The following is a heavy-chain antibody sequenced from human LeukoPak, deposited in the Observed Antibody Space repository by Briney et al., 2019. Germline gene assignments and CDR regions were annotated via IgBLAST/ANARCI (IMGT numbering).Heavy chain of an antibody. CDR2: VYYSGTT. V-gene: IGHV4-59*13. J-gene: IGHJ3*02. Sequence: SETLSLTCSVSGGSIHTYYWTWIRQPPGKGLEWIGNVYYSGTTYYNPSLKSRLTISVDTSKNQFSLKLSSMTAADTAVYYCARERDVAQGGAFDIWGQGTMVTVSS. CDR1: GGSIHTYY. D-gene: IGHD2-15*01. CDR3: ARERDVAQGGAFDI.